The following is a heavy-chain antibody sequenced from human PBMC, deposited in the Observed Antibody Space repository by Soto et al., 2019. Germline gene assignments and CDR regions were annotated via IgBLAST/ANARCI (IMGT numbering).Heavy chain of an antibody. D-gene: IGHD4-17*01. V-gene: IGHV4-59*01. CDR2: IHYSGST. Sequence: QVQLQESGPGLVKPSETLSLTCTVSGGSISGYYWSWIRQPPGKGLEWIGYIHYSGSTNYNPSLKSRVTISLDTSKNQFSLKRSSVTAADTAVYYCARGSTTVTSRGGLVDYWGQGTLVTVSS. J-gene: IGHJ4*02. CDR1: GGSISGYY. CDR3: ARGSTTVTSRGGLVDY.